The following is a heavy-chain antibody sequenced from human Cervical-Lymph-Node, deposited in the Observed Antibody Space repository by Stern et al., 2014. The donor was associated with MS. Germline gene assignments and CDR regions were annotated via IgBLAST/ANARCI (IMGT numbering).Heavy chain of an antibody. CDR1: GYTFTRFY. Sequence: QVQLVQSGAEVKKPGASVEISCKASGYTFTRFYIDWVRQAPGQGLEWMGMINPSDGYATYAQNFQGRVTMTTEKSTSTVYMELRSLKADDTAVYYCARSAVLPFDLWGQGTLVTVSS. V-gene: IGHV1-46*01. CDR3: ARSAVLPFDL. CDR2: INPSDGYA. J-gene: IGHJ4*02. D-gene: IGHD4/OR15-4a*01.